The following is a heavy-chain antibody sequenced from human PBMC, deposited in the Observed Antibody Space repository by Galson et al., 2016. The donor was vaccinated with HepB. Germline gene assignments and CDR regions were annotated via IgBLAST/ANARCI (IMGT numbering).Heavy chain of an antibody. CDR1: GFVFSNFG. CDR3: AKERLVRRIFDH. CDR2: ISTSRTT. D-gene: IGHD1-1*01. Sequence: SLRLSCAASGFVFSNFGLSWVRQAPGKGLEWVASISTSRTTYYSDSVQGRFTISRDNSNNTLYLQMNGLRAEDPAVYYCAKERLVRRIFDHWGQGTLLTVSS. J-gene: IGHJ4*02. V-gene: IGHV3-23*01.